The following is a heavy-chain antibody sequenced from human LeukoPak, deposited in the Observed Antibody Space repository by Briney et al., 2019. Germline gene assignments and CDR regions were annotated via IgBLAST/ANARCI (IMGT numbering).Heavy chain of an antibody. D-gene: IGHD1-26*01. Sequence: SETLSLTCTVSGGSISSSSYYWGWIRQPPGEGLEWIGSIYYSGSTYYNPSLKSRVTISVDTSKNQFSLKLSSVTAADTAVYYCAGSGSYPYFQHWGQGTLVTVSS. CDR2: IYYSGST. V-gene: IGHV4-39*01. CDR1: GGSISSSSYY. J-gene: IGHJ1*01. CDR3: AGSGSYPYFQH.